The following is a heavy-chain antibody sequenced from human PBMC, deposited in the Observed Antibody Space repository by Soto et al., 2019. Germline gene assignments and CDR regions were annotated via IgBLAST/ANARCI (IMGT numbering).Heavy chain of an antibody. J-gene: IGHJ6*01. D-gene: IGHD3-3*01. CDR1: GFTFSSYG. Sequence: GGSLRLSCAASGFTFSSYGMHWVRQAPGKGLEWVAVISYDGSNKYYADSVKGRFTISRDNSKNTLYLQMNSLRSEDTAVYYCARDGYYDFWSGPTRPGLMDVW. CDR3: ARDGYYDFWSGPTRPGLMDV. CDR2: ISYDGSNK. V-gene: IGHV3-30*03.